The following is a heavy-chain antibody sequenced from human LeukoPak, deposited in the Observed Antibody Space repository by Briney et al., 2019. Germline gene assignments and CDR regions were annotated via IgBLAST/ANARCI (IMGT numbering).Heavy chain of an antibody. V-gene: IGHV3-23*01. CDR2: ISGSGGST. Sequence: GGSLRLSCAASGFTFSNYAMSWVRQAPGRGLEWVSVISGSGGSTYYADSVKGRFTISRDNSKNTLYLHMNSLRAEDAAVYYCAKDETMVRGGSRPYWGQGTLVTVSS. CDR3: AKDETMVRGGSRPY. D-gene: IGHD3-10*01. CDR1: GFTFSNYA. J-gene: IGHJ4*02.